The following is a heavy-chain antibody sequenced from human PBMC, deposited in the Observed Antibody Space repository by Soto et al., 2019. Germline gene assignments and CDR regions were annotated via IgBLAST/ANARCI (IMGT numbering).Heavy chain of an antibody. CDR2: IIPILGIA. Sequence: QVQLVQSGAEVKKPGSSVKVSCKASGGTFSSYTISWVRQAPGQGLEWMGRIIPILGIANYAQKFQGRVTLTPDQSPSTAYMEMSSLRSEDTAVYYCGRGVGYSSSWYSFASYWGQGTLVTVSS. V-gene: IGHV1-69*02. CDR3: GRGVGYSSSWYSFASY. J-gene: IGHJ4*02. D-gene: IGHD6-13*01. CDR1: GGTFSSYT.